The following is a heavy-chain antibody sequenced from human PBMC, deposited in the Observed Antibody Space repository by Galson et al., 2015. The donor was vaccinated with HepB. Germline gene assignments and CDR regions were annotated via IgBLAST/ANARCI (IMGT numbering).Heavy chain of an antibody. J-gene: IGHJ3*02. V-gene: IGHV3-72*01. Sequence: SLRLSCAASGFTFSDPYMDWVRQAPGKGLEWVGRIRDKAHSYSTEYAASVKGRFTISRDDSKNSLYLQMNSVNTEDTAVYYCARETGRGSRYDAFDIWGQGTMVTVSS. CDR3: ARETGRGSRYDAFDI. D-gene: IGHD3-9*01. CDR1: GFTFSDPY. CDR2: IRDKAHSYST.